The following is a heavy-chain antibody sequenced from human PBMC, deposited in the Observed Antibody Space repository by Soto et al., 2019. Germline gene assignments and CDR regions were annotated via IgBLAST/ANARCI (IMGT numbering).Heavy chain of an antibody. D-gene: IGHD1-7*01. CDR2: ISSSGSFM. CDR1: GFSFSSDS. Sequence: EVHLVESGGGLVKPGGSLRLSCVGSGFSFSSDSMGWVRQAPGKGLEWVSSISSSGSFMNYADSVKGRFTISRDNAKNSLYLQMSGLNDEDTAVYHCARYPPTGSTLDWVDSWGQGTLVTVSS. V-gene: IGHV3-21*01. CDR3: ARYPPTGSTLDWVDS. J-gene: IGHJ5*01.